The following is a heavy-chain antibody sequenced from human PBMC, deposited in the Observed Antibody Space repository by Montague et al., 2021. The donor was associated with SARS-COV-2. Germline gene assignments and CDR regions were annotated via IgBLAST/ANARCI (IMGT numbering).Heavy chain of an antibody. CDR3: VRHLKVSYYIAAAGEHDY. CDR1: GGSISRHC. CDR2: IYYSRST. Sequence: SETLSLTCTVSGGSISRHCWTWHRQEPGWGLEWIESIYYSRSTYYNPSLKSRVTISVDTSKNQFSLKLSSVTAADTAVYYCVRHLKVSYYIAAAGEHDYWVQGTLVTVSS. D-gene: IGHD6-13*01. J-gene: IGHJ4*02. V-gene: IGHV4-59*05.